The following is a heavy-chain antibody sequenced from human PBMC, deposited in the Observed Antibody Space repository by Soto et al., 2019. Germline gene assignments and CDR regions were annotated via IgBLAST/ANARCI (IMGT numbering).Heavy chain of an antibody. CDR2: IYPGDSDT. D-gene: IGHD3-10*01. J-gene: IGHJ6*02. V-gene: IGHV5-51*01. Sequence: GESLKISCKGSEYRFNSYWIGWVRQMPGKGLEWIGMIYPGDSDTTYSPSFQGQVTMSVDKSISTAYLQWSSLKASDSATYYCARQGSNCAYVYYAMDVWGQGTTVTVSS. CDR3: ARQGSNCAYVYYAMDV. CDR1: EYRFNSYW.